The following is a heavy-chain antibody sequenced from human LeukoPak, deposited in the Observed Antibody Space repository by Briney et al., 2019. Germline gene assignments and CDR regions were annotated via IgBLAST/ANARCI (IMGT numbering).Heavy chain of an antibody. J-gene: IGHJ4*02. CDR1: GGSISSYY. CDR2: IYYSGST. V-gene: IGHV4-59*01. Sequence: SETLSLTCTVSGGSISSYYWSWIRQPPGKGLEWIGYIYYSGSTNYNPSLKSRVTISVDTSKNQFSLKLSSVTAADTAVYYRARGQYDSSGYYSDYWGQGTLVTVSS. D-gene: IGHD3-22*01. CDR3: ARGQYDSSGYYSDY.